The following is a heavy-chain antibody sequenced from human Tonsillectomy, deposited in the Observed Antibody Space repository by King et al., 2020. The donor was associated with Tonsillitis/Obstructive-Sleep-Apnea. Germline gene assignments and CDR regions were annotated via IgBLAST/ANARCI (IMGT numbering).Heavy chain of an antibody. CDR3: VKGYTGYDSWFDL. Sequence: VQLVQSGGGLVQPGRSLRLSCAASGFTFDDYAMHWVRQAPGKGLEWVSGISWNGGTIGYADSVKGRFTISRDNAQNSLYLQMKSLRAEDTALYYCVKGYTGYDSWFDLWGQGTLVTVSS. CDR1: GFTFDDYA. J-gene: IGHJ5*02. V-gene: IGHV3-9*01. D-gene: IGHD5-12*01. CDR2: ISWNGGTI.